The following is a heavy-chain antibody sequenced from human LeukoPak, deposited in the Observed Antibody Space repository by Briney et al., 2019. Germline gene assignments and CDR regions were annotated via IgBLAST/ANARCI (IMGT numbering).Heavy chain of an antibody. Sequence: PGESLRLSCATSGSLFTTYGIHWVRQAPGKGLEWVTFIENDGSNKYYADSVKGRITIARDNAKNTLHMQMNSLRAEDTAVYYCARDPTRAVLNWFDPWGQGTLVTVSS. CDR3: ARDPTRAVLNWFDP. D-gene: IGHD6-19*01. V-gene: IGHV3-30*02. J-gene: IGHJ5*02. CDR1: GSLFTTYG. CDR2: IENDGSNK.